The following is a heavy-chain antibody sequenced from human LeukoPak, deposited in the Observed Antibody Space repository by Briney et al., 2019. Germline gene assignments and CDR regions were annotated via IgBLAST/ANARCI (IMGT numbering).Heavy chain of an antibody. CDR3: ARGGYYDSSGYGWFDP. J-gene: IGHJ5*02. CDR2: INHSGST. V-gene: IGHV4-34*01. D-gene: IGHD3-22*01. Sequence: SETLSLTCTVSGGSISSYYWSWIRQPPGKGLEWIGEINHSGSTNYNPSLKSRVTISVDTSKNQFSLKLSSVTAADTAVYYCARGGYYDSSGYGWFDPWGQGTLVTVSS. CDR1: GGSISSYY.